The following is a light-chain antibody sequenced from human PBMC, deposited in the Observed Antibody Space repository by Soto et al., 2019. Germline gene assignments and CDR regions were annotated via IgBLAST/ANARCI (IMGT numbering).Light chain of an antibody. CDR2: GAS. CDR1: QSVSSN. CDR3: QQYNNWPET. V-gene: IGKV3-15*01. Sequence: IVMTQSPATLSVSPCDIATLSCRASQSVSSNLAWYQQKPGQAPRLLIYGASTRATDVPARFSGSGSGTEFTLTISSLQSEDFAVYYCQQYNNWPETFGQGTKVDIK. J-gene: IGKJ1*01.